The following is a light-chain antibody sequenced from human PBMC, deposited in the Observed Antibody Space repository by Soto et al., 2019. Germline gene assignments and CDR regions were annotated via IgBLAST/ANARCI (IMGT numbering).Light chain of an antibody. V-gene: IGKV3-20*01. CDR2: GAS. Sequence: EIVLTQSPGTLSLSPGERATLSCRASQSVSSSYLAWYQQKPGQAPRLLIYGASSRATGIPDRFSGSGSGTDFTLTISRLEPEDLAVYYWQQYGSSLPITFGQGTRLEIK. J-gene: IGKJ5*01. CDR1: QSVSSSY. CDR3: QQYGSSLPIT.